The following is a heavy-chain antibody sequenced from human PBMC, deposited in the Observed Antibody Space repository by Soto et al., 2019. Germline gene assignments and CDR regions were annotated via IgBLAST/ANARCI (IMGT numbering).Heavy chain of an antibody. D-gene: IGHD2-15*01. V-gene: IGHV2-5*02. CDR3: AHSAAARGDGVGT. Sequence: QITLTESGPTLAKPTQTLTLTCTVSGFSLSTSVVGVGSIRQPPGKALEWLALLYWDDDKSYSPSLKSRLTIHKDTSKTQVVLTMTTMDPVDTATYYCAHSAAARGDGVGTWGQVTVVTVGS. CDR2: LYWDDDK. CDR1: GFSLSTSVVG. J-gene: IGHJ5*02.